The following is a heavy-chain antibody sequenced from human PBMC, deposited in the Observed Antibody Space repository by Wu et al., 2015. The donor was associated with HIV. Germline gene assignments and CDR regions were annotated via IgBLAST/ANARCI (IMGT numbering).Heavy chain of an antibody. J-gene: IGHJ6*03. CDR2: IRPDSGAT. Sequence: QSADVMSLPGASVRVSCQTSGYSFTAHYIHWVRQAPGQGLEWMGWIRPDSGATHFAERFEDRVTMTRDASISTAYMELRRLRSDDTAVYFCARDLGDDFAVRGFYWYMDVWGRGTAITVSS. CDR3: ARDLGDDFAVRGFYWYMDV. D-gene: IGHD2-21*01. V-gene: IGHV1-2*02. CDR1: GYSFTAHY.